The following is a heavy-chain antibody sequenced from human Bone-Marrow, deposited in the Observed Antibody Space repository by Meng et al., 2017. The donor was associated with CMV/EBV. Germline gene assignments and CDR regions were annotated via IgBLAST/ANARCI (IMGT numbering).Heavy chain of an antibody. D-gene: IGHD3-10*01. CDR2: ISYDGSNK. J-gene: IGHJ6*02. CDR3: ARDRLTMVRGVIFYYGMDV. Sequence: GESLKISCAASGFTFSNSDMNWVRQAPGKGLEWVAVISYDGSNKYYADSVKGRFTISRDNSKNTLYLQMNSLRAEDTAVYYCARDRLTMVRGVIFYYGMDVWGQGTTVTVSS. CDR1: GFTFSNSD. V-gene: IGHV3-30-3*01.